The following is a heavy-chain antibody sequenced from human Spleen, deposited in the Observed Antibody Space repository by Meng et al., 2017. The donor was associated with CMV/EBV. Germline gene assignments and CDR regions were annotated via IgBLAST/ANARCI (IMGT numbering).Heavy chain of an antibody. Sequence: GESLKISCAASGFSFSDYAMGWVRQAPGKGLEWVAVISHDGKYKYFVDSVKGRFTISRDNSKNTLYLQMNSLRVEDSAVYYCARSPMRFLEWFHDSWGQGTLVTVSS. J-gene: IGHJ4*02. D-gene: IGHD3-3*01. CDR1: GFSFSDYA. CDR2: ISHDGKYK. V-gene: IGHV3-30*04. CDR3: ARSPMRFLEWFHDS.